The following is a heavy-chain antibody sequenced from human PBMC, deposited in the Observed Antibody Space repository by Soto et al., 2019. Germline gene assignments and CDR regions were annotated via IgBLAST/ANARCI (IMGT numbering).Heavy chain of an antibody. CDR2: VGTSAGST. CDR3: AKGPIAVAGFYFDY. Sequence: PGGSLRLSCAASGFTFSNYAMTWVRQAPGMGLEWVSGVGTSAGSTYYADSVKGRFTISRDNSRNMLYLQMNSLRAEDTALYYCAKGPIAVAGFYFDYWGQGTLVTVSS. CDR1: GFTFSNYA. V-gene: IGHV3-23*01. D-gene: IGHD6-19*01. J-gene: IGHJ4*02.